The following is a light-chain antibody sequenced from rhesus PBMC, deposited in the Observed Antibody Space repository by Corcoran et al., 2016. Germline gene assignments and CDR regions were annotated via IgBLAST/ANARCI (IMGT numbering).Light chain of an antibody. CDR1: QGIYNA. Sequence: DIQMTQSPSSLSASVGDKVTITCRASQGIYNALAWYQQKPGKAPNLLMYAASTLQIGVTSRFSGSGSGTNCTLTISSLQPEDFAVYYWQQRNSYPFTFSPGTKLDIK. V-gene: IGKV1-33*01. J-gene: IGKJ3*01. CDR3: QQRNSYPFT. CDR2: AAS.